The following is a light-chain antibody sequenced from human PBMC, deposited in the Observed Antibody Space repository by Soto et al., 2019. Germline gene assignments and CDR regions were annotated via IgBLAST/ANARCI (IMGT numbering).Light chain of an antibody. J-gene: IGKJ4*01. CDR3: MQALQTPLT. CDR1: QSHLHNNGYNY. V-gene: IGKV2-28*01. CDR2: LGS. Sequence: DIVMTQSPLSLPVTPGEPASISCRSSQSHLHNNGYNYLDWYLQKPGQSPQLLIYLGSNRASGVPDRFSGSGSGTDFTLKISRVEAEDVGVYYCMQALQTPLTFGGGTKVEIK.